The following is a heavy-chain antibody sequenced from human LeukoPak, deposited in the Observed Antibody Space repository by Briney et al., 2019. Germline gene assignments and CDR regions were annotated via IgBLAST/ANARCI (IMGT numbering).Heavy chain of an antibody. J-gene: IGHJ4*02. CDR1: GFAFSGSA. CDR2: IRSEANTYAT. D-gene: IGHD3-10*01. CDR3: ATLRGWELSLDY. V-gene: IGHV3-73*01. Sequence: PGGSLRLSCAASGFAFSGSAIHWVRQASGKGLEWVGRIRSEANTYATAYAASVNGRFTISRDDSKNTAYLQMNSLKTEDTAVYYCATLRGWELSLDYWGQGTLVTVSS.